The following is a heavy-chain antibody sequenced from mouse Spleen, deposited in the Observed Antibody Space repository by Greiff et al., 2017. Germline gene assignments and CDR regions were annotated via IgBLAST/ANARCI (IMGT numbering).Heavy chain of an antibody. CDR2: ISSGGSYT. CDR3: ARRQLGLRAWFAY. V-gene: IGHV5-9-1*01. D-gene: IGHD3-2*01. CDR1: GFTFSSYA. Sequence: EVMLVESGGGLVKPGGSLKLSCAASGFTFSSYAMSWVRQTPEKRLEWVATISSGGSYTYYPDSVKGRFTISRDNAKNTLYLQMSSLRSEDTAMYYCARRQLGLRAWFAYWGQGTLVTVSA. J-gene: IGHJ3*01.